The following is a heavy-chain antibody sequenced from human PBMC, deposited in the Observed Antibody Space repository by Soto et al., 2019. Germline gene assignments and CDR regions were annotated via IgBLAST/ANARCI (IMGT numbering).Heavy chain of an antibody. Sequence: SVKVSCKASGFTFPSSAVQWVRQARGQRLEWIGRIVVGSGNTNSAQKFQDRVTFTRDMSTSTVYMELSSLRSEDTAVYYCARDHSLVAAGKYYYYYMDVWGKGTTVTVSS. CDR2: IVVGSGNT. J-gene: IGHJ6*03. D-gene: IGHD6-13*01. CDR3: ARDHSLVAAGKYYYYYMDV. CDR1: GFTFPSSA. V-gene: IGHV1-58*01.